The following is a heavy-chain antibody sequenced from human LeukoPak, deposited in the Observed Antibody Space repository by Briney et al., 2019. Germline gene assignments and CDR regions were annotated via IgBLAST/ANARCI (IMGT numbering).Heavy chain of an antibody. D-gene: IGHD2-21*01. CDR1: GFTFSSYG. Sequence: PGGSLRLSCAASGFTFSSYGMHWVRQAPGKGLEWVAVISYDGSNKYYADSVRGRFTISRDNSKSTLYLQTNSLRAEDTAVYYCAKDLDGDSNYWGQGTLVTVSS. CDR3: AKDLDGDSNY. J-gene: IGHJ4*02. V-gene: IGHV3-30*18. CDR2: ISYDGSNK.